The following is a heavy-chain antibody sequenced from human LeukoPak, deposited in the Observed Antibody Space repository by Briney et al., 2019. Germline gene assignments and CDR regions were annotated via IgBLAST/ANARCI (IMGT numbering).Heavy chain of an antibody. V-gene: IGHV4-59*01. CDR3: ARDGGLPSSWYVDWFDP. J-gene: IGHJ5*02. Sequence: SETLSLTCTVSGGSISSYYWSWIRQPPGKGLEWIGYIYYSGSTNYNPSLKSRVTISVDTSKNQFSLKLSSVTAADTAVYYCARDGGLPSSWYVDWFDPWGQGTLVTVSS. D-gene: IGHD6-13*01. CDR2: IYYSGST. CDR1: GGSISSYY.